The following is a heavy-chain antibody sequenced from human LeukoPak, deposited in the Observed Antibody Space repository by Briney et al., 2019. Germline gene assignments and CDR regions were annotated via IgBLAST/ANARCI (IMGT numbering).Heavy chain of an antibody. V-gene: IGHV1-18*01. CDR2: ISAYNGNT. Sequence: GASVKVSCKASGYTFTSYGISWVRRAPGQGLEWMGWISAYNGNTNYAQKLQGRVTMTTDTSTSTAYMELRSLRSDDTAVYYCASSMGILMTTVTKDWFDPWGQGTLVTVSS. CDR3: ASSMGILMTTVTKDWFDP. J-gene: IGHJ5*02. CDR1: GYTFTSYG. D-gene: IGHD4-17*01.